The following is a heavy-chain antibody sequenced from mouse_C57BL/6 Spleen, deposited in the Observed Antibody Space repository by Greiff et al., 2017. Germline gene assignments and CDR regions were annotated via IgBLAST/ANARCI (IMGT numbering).Heavy chain of an antibody. CDR2: IDPSDSYN. V-gene: IGHV1-69*01. CDR3: ARKGLYYAMDY. J-gene: IGHJ4*01. Sequence: QVQLQQSGAELVMPGASVKLSCKASGYTFTSYWMHWVEQRPGQGLEWIGEIDPSDSYNNYNQKCKGKSTLTVDKSSSTDYMQLSSLTSEDSACYDCARKGLYYAMDYWGQGTTVTVSS. CDR1: GYTFTSYW. D-gene: IGHD3-3*01.